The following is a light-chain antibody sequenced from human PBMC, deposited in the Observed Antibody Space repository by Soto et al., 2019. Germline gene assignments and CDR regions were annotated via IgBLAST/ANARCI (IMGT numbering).Light chain of an antibody. Sequence: EIVLTQSPATLSVSPGERATLSCRASQSVDSNLAWYRQKPGQDPRLLIFGASTRATGIPARFSGSGSGTEFTLTISSLQSEDFAVYYCQQYYNWPSTFGGGTKVELK. CDR2: GAS. CDR3: QQYYNWPST. J-gene: IGKJ4*01. CDR1: QSVDSN. V-gene: IGKV3-15*01.